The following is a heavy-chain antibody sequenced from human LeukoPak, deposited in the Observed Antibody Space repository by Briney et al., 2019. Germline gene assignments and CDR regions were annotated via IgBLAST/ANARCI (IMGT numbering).Heavy chain of an antibody. Sequence: ASVKVSCKASGYTFTSYGISWVRQAPGQGLEWMGWISAYNGNTNYAQKLQGRVTMTTDTSTSTAYMELRSLRSDDTAVYYCARKGSSWYPKIDNWFDPWGQGTLVTVSS. CDR3: ARKGSSWYPKIDNWFDP. V-gene: IGHV1-18*01. CDR2: ISAYNGNT. CDR1: GYTFTSYG. D-gene: IGHD6-13*01. J-gene: IGHJ5*02.